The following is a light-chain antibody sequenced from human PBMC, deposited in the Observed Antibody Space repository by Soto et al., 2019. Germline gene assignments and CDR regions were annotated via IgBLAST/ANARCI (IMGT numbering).Light chain of an antibody. J-gene: IGLJ1*01. CDR3: RSYAGSRTYV. CDR1: SSDVGSYDL. V-gene: IGLV2-23*01. Sequence: QSLLTQPASVSGSPGQSITISCTETSSDVGSYDLVSWYQQHPGKAPKLMIYEDSKRPSGVSNRFSGSKSGNTASLTMSGLQAEEEADYYCRSYAGSRTYVFGTGTKVTVL. CDR2: EDS.